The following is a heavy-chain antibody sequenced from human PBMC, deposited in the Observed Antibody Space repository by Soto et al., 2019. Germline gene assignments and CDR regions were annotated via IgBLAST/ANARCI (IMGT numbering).Heavy chain of an antibody. CDR1: GFSVYIYA. CDR3: AKAAPGSGWLSGY. J-gene: IGHJ1*01. D-gene: IGHD3-22*01. Sequence: CLRLSCAACGFSVYIYAMSGASHPPGKGLEWVSTICGSGGGTSYADFVRGRFTISRDDSRSTFYLQLNSLRAEDTGVYYWAKAAPGSGWLSGYWGRATLVTVSS. CDR2: ICGSGGGT. V-gene: IGHV3-23*01.